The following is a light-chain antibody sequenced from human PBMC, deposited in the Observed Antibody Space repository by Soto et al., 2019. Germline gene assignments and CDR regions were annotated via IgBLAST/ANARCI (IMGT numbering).Light chain of an antibody. CDR2: GAS. Sequence: EIVLTQSPGTLSLSRWERATLSCRASQTVLNNYLTWYQQKPGQAPRRLIFGASIRATGIPDRFSGSGSGTDFTLTISRLEPEDFAVHYCQQYGSSPTTFGQGTRLEIK. J-gene: IGKJ5*01. V-gene: IGKV3-20*01. CDR3: QQYGSSPTT. CDR1: QTVLNNY.